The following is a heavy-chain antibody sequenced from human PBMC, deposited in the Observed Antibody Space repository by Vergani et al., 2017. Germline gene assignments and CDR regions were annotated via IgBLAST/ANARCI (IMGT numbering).Heavy chain of an antibody. CDR1: GFTFSSYA. V-gene: IGHV3-23*01. CDR2: IGNGGDSA. Sequence: EVQLLESGGGLVQPGGSLRLSCAASGFTFSSYAMRWVRQAPGKGLEWVSAIGNGGDSAFYRDSVKGRFTISRDNSKNTLYLLVNSLRAEDTAVYFCARTFGSTGSGGFDIWGQGTMVTVSS. CDR3: ARTFGSTGSGGFDI. J-gene: IGHJ3*02. D-gene: IGHD1-26*01.